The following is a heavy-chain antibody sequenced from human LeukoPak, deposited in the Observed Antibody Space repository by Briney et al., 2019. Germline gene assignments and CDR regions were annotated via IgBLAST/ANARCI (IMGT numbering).Heavy chain of an antibody. Sequence: PGGSLRLSCAASGFTFSSYALSWVRQAPGKGLEWVGRVRSKADGGTTDYAAPAKGRFTISRDDSENTVFLQMNSLKTEDTAVYYCTTVRPGTSGYSYWGQGTLVTVSS. D-gene: IGHD3-22*01. CDR2: VRSKADGGTT. V-gene: IGHV3-15*01. CDR3: TTVRPGTSGYSY. CDR1: GFTFSSYA. J-gene: IGHJ4*02.